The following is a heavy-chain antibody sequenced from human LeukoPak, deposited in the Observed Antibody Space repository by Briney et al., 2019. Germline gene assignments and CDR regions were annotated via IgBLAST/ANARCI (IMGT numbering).Heavy chain of an antibody. CDR3: ATNPTLQLWLAEARFDP. CDR1: GYTFITYY. V-gene: IGHV1-2*02. J-gene: IGHJ5*02. CDR2: INPHSGGT. D-gene: IGHD5-24*01. Sequence: ASVKVSCTTSGYTFITYYIHWLRQAPGQGLEWMGWINPHSGGTNFAQKFQARVTMTRDTSINTAYMEISRLRSDDTAVYYCATNPTLQLWLAEARFDPWGQGTLVTVSS.